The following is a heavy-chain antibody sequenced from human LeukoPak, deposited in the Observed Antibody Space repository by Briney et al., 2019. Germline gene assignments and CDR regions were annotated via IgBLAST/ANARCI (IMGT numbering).Heavy chain of an antibody. CDR3: AREIAVAGTRYFDY. J-gene: IGHJ4*02. CDR2: IIPIFGTA. Sequence: GASVKVSCKASGGTFSSYAISWVRQAPGQGLEWMGGIIPIFGTANYAQKFQGRVTITADKSTSTAYMELSSLRSEDTAVYYCAREIAVAGTRYFDYWGQGTLVTVSS. CDR1: GGTFSSYA. V-gene: IGHV1-69*06. D-gene: IGHD6-19*01.